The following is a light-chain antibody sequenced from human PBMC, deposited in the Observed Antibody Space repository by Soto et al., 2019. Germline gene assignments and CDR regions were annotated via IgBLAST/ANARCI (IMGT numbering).Light chain of an antibody. CDR1: QSVSSN. Sequence: EIVMTQSPATLSVSPGERATLSCRASQSVSSNLAWYQQKPGQAPRLLIYGASTRATGIPARFSGSGSGTEFTLTISSLQSEDFAVYYCQQYNNWPPLTVGGATKVDIK. CDR2: GAS. J-gene: IGKJ4*01. CDR3: QQYNNWPPLT. V-gene: IGKV3-15*01.